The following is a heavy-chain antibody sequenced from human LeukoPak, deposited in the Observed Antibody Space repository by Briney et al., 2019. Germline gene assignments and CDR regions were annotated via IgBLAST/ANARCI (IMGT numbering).Heavy chain of an antibody. CDR3: ARLPSSGWYGMDV. D-gene: IGHD6-19*01. CDR1: GFTVSSNY. V-gene: IGHV3-53*04. CDR2: IYSGGST. J-gene: IGHJ6*02. Sequence: QSGGSLRLSRAASGFTVSSNYMSWVRQAPGKGLEWVSVIYSGGSTYYADSVEGRFTISRHNSKNTLYLQMNSLRAEDTAVYYCARLPSSGWYGMDVWGQGTTVTVSS.